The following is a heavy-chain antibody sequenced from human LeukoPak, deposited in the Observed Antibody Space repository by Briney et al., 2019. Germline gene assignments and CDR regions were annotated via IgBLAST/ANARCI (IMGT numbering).Heavy chain of an antibody. CDR1: GLTFSSYW. V-gene: IGHV3-7*01. CDR3: ARSWGSFYFDY. Sequence: GGSLRLSCAASGLTFSSYWMSWVRQAPGKGLEWVANINQGGSEKSYVDSVKGRFTISRDNAKNSLYLQMNSLRAEDSAVYYCARSWGSFYFDYWGQGTLVTVSS. D-gene: IGHD7-27*01. CDR2: INQGGSEK. J-gene: IGHJ4*02.